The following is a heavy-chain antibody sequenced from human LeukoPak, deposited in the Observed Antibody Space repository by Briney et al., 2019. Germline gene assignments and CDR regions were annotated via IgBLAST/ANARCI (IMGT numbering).Heavy chain of an antibody. CDR2: IIPIFGTA. CDR3: ARAIVGATGGSY. Sequence: GASVKVSCKASGGTFSSYAISWVRQAPGQGLEWMGGIIPIFGTANYAQKFQGRVTITADESTSTAYMELSSLRSEDTAVYYCARAIVGATGGSYWGQGTLVTVSS. D-gene: IGHD1-26*01. V-gene: IGHV1-69*13. CDR1: GGTFSSYA. J-gene: IGHJ4*02.